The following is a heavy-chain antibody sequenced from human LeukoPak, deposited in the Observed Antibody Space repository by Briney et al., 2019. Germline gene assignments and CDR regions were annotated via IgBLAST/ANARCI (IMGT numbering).Heavy chain of an antibody. V-gene: IGHV4-39*01. J-gene: IGHJ6*03. CDR1: GGSISSSSYY. CDR3: ARHIGGRYYYYYMDV. Sequence: SETLSLTCTVSGGSISSSSYYWGWIRQPPGKGLEWIGNMYYIGSTYYNPSLKSRVTISVDTSKNQFSLKLSSVTAADTAVYYCARHIGGRYYYYYMDVWGKGTTVTISS. CDR2: MYYIGST. D-gene: IGHD3-16*02.